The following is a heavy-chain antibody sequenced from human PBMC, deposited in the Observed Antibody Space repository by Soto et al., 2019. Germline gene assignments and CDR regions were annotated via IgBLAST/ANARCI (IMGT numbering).Heavy chain of an antibody. CDR3: ARENGEDLTNWFDP. CDR2: IYYSGST. D-gene: IGHD4-17*01. CDR1: GGSINSGGYY. V-gene: IGHV4-31*03. Sequence: QVQLQESGPGLVKPSQTLSLTCTVSGGSINSGGYYWSWIRQHPGKGLEWIGYIYYSGSTYYNPSLKSRVTISVDTSKNQFSLKLSSVTAADTAVYYCARENGEDLTNWFDPWGQGTLVTVSS. J-gene: IGHJ5*02.